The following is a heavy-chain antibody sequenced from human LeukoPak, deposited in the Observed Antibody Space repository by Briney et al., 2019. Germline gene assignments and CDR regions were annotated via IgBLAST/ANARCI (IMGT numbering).Heavy chain of an antibody. J-gene: IGHJ6*03. Sequence: PGGSLRLSCAASGFTFSDYYMSWIRQAPGKGLEGVSYISSSGSTIYYADSVKGRFTISRDNAKNSLYLQMHSLRAEDTAVYYCAREVGDYQLGYYYMDVWGKGTTVTVSS. D-gene: IGHD4-17*01. V-gene: IGHV3-11*04. CDR2: ISSSGSTI. CDR1: GFTFSDYY. CDR3: AREVGDYQLGYYYMDV.